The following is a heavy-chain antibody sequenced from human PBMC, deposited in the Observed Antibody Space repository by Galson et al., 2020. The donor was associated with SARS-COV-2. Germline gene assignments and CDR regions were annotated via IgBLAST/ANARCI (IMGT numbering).Heavy chain of an antibody. J-gene: IGHJ5*02. CDR3: ARYTGFGRRKGWVDP. Sequence: SETLSLTCAVYGGSFSGYYWSWIRQPPGKGLEWIGEINHSGSTNYNPSLKSRVTISVDTSKNQFSLKLSAVTAADTAVYYCARYTGFGRRKGWVDPWGQGTLVTVSS. V-gene: IGHV4-34*01. D-gene: IGHD3-10*01. CDR1: GGSFSGYY. CDR2: INHSGST.